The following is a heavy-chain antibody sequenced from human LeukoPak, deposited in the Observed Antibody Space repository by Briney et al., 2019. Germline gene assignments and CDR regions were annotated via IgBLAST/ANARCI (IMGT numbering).Heavy chain of an antibody. Sequence: PGGSLRLSCAASGFTFSSYEMNWVRQAPGKGLEWVSYISSSGSTIYYADSVKGRFTISRDNAKNSLYLQMNSLRAEDTAVYYCAKDSGTPLMTLFDYWGQGTLVTVSS. V-gene: IGHV3-48*03. CDR1: GFTFSSYE. CDR3: AKDSGTPLMTLFDY. J-gene: IGHJ4*02. CDR2: ISSSGSTI. D-gene: IGHD1-14*01.